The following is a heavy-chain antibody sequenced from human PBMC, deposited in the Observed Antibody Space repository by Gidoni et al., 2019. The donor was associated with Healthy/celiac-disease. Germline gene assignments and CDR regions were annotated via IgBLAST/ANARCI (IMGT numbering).Heavy chain of an antibody. CDR2: INPSGGST. D-gene: IGHD1-26*01. CDR3: ARRIVGATYNWFDPWGQGTLVGWFDP. Sequence: QVQLVQSGAEVKKPGASVKVSCKASGYTFTSYYMHWVRQAPGQGLEWMGIINPSGGSTSYAQKFQGRVTMTRETSTSTVYMELSSLRSEDTAVYYCARRIVGATYNWFDPWGQGTLVGWFDPWGQGTLVTVSS. J-gene: IGHJ5*02. V-gene: IGHV1-46*01. CDR1: GYTFTSYY.